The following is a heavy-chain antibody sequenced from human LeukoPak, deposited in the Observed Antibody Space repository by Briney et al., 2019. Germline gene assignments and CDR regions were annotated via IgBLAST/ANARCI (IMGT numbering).Heavy chain of an antibody. CDR1: GGSISSGDYY. CDR2: FHTSGST. CDR3: AREIIAARPWFDP. Sequence: PSQTLSLTCTVSGGSISSGDYYWSWIRQPAGKGLEWIGRFHTSGSTNYRPSLKSRVTVSADTYKNQFSLKLSSVTAADTAVYYCAREIIAARPWFDPWGQGILGTVSS. J-gene: IGHJ5*02. D-gene: IGHD6-13*01. V-gene: IGHV4-61*02.